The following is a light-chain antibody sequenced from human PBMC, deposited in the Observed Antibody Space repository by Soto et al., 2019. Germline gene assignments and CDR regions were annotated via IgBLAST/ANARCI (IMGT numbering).Light chain of an antibody. J-gene: IGKJ5*01. CDR3: QQFHSYPLIT. CDR2: DAS. Sequence: AIQLTQSPSSLSASVGDRVTITCRASQGVSSALAWYQQKPGKAPKLLIYDASCLESGVPSRFSGSGSGTDFTHPISSLQHEDFATSYCQQFHSYPLITFGHGTRLEIK. CDR1: QGVSSA. V-gene: IGKV1-13*02.